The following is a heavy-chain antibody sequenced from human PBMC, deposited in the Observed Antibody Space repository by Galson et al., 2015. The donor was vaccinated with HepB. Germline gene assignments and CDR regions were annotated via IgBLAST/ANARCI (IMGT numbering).Heavy chain of an antibody. CDR2: ISSSSSYI. J-gene: IGHJ4*02. CDR1: GFTFSSYS. V-gene: IGHV3-21*01. D-gene: IGHD3-22*01. CDR3: ASHASTYYYDSSGYYYPSAGGY. Sequence: SLRLSCAASGFTFSSYSMNWVRQAPGKGLEWVPSISSSSSYIYYADSVKGRFTISRDNAKNSLYLQMNSLRAEDTAVYYCASHASTYYYDSSGYYYPSAGGYWGQGTLVTVSS.